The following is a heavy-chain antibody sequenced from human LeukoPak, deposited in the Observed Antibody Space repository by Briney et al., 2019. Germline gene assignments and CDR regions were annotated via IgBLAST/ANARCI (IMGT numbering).Heavy chain of an antibody. J-gene: IGHJ4*02. Sequence: GGSLRLSCSTSGFTFSSYGMHWVRQAPGKGLEWVTFIGHDGSPKQYADSVKGRFTISSDKPKNTVYLQMNSLKPEDTAVYYCARNRDYDFDYWGQGTLVTVSS. CDR3: ARNRDYDFDY. CDR1: GFTFSSYG. D-gene: IGHD4-17*01. V-gene: IGHV3-30*02. CDR2: IGHDGSPK.